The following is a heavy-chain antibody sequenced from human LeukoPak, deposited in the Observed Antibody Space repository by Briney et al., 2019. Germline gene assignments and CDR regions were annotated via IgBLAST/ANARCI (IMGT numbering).Heavy chain of an antibody. CDR2: IGTAGDT. CDR1: GFTFSSYD. V-gene: IGHV3-13*04. CDR3: ARGVHWGLAGSYYLFDY. Sequence: PGGSLRLSCAASGFTFSSYDMHWVRQATGKGLKWVSAIGTAGDTYYPGSVKGRFTISRENAKNSLYLQMNSLRAGDTAVYYCARGVHWGLAGSYYLFDYWGQGTLVTVSS. J-gene: IGHJ4*02. D-gene: IGHD3-10*01.